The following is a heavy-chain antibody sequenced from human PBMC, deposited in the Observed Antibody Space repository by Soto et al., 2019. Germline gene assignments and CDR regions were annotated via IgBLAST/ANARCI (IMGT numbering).Heavy chain of an antibody. CDR2: ISGGSETT. V-gene: IGHV3-23*01. J-gene: IGHJ4*02. Sequence: EVQLLESGGGLVQPGGSLRLSCVASGFAFSNYALGWVRQAPGKGLEWVSGISGGSETTSYADSVKGRFTISRDNSKDTLFLQMNSLRAEDTATYFCAKDLDGGFGELFFDKWGQGTQVTVSS. CDR3: AKDLDGGFGELFFDK. CDR1: GFAFSNYA. D-gene: IGHD3-10*01.